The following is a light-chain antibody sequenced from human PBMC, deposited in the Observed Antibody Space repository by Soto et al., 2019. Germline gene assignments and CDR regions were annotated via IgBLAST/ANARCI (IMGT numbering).Light chain of an antibody. J-gene: IGLJ1*01. Sequence: QSVLTQPPSASGSPGQSVTISCTGTSSDVGGYNYVSCYQQHPGKAPKVIIYEVSKRPSGVPDRCSGSKSGSTASLTVSGLHAEDEADYYCSSYAVTSIFVFGTGTKVTVL. V-gene: IGLV2-8*01. CDR3: SSYAVTSIFV. CDR1: SSDVGGYNY. CDR2: EVS.